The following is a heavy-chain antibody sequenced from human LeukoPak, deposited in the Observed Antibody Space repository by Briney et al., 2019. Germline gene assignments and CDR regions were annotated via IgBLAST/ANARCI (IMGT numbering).Heavy chain of an antibody. Sequence: ASVKVSCKASGGTFSSYAISWVRQAPGQGLEWMGRIIPILGIANYAQKFQGRVTITADKSTSTAYMELSSLRSEDTAVYYCARERDSDAFVIWGQGTMVTVSS. V-gene: IGHV1-69*04. CDR2: IIPILGIA. CDR1: GGTFSSYA. CDR3: ARERDSDAFVI. J-gene: IGHJ3*02. D-gene: IGHD5-18*01.